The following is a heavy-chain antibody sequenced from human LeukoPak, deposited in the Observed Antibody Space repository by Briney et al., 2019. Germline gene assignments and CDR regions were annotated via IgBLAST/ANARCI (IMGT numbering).Heavy chain of an antibody. CDR1: GYSFSDNY. Sequence: GASVKVSCKTSGYSFSDNYMHWVRQAPGQGLEWMGWINPNSGDTNYAQKFQGRVTMTRDASISTVYLELSRLRSDDTAVYYCAREVYGDSSFDYWGQGTLVTVSS. CDR3: AREVYGDSSFDY. V-gene: IGHV1-2*02. CDR2: INPNSGDT. J-gene: IGHJ4*02. D-gene: IGHD4-17*01.